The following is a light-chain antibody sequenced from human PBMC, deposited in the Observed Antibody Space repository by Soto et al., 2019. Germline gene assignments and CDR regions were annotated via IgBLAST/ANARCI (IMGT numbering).Light chain of an antibody. CDR1: QGISSA. CDR3: QEYHSPPRT. J-gene: IGKJ1*01. V-gene: IGKV1-13*02. CDR2: KAS. Sequence: AIQLTQSPSSLSSSVGDIFTITCRASQGISSALAWYQQKPGKAPKLLIYKASSLESGVPSRFSGSGSGTDFTLTISSLQPEDVATYYCQEYHSPPRTFGQGTKVDIK.